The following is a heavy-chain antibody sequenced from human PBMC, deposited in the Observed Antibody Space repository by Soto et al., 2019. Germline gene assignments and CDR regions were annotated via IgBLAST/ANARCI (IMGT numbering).Heavy chain of an antibody. J-gene: IGHJ4*02. Sequence: QVQLVQSGAEVKKPGASVKVSCKASGYTFTNSGFSWVRQAPGQGLEWVGWIRVNNGDTHYAQKLQGRVTMTTDTSTSTAFMELRSLRSDDTAVYYCARDFGYSAFDVHYWGQGTLITVSS. D-gene: IGHD4-4*01. CDR1: GYTFTNSG. CDR2: IRVNNGDT. CDR3: ARDFGYSAFDVHY. V-gene: IGHV1-18*01.